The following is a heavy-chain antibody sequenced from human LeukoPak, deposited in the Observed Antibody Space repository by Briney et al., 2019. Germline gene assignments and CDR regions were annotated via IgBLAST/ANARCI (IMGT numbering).Heavy chain of an antibody. CDR2: IYYSGST. D-gene: IGHD2-15*01. CDR3: ARDRGYCSGGSCYPFDY. J-gene: IGHJ4*02. V-gene: IGHV4-30-4*01. Sequence: PSQTLSLTCTVSGGSISSGDYYWSWIRQPPGKGLEWIGYIYYSGSTYYNPSLKSRVTISVDTSKNQFSLKLSSVTAADTAVYYCARDRGYCSGGSCYPFDYWGQGTLVTVSS. CDR1: GGSISSGDYY.